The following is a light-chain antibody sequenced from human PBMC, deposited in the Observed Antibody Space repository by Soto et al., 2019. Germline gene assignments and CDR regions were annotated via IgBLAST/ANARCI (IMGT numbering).Light chain of an antibody. CDR3: QQYATTPFT. J-gene: IGKJ3*01. V-gene: IGKV3-20*01. CDR1: QSVGSNY. CDR2: GAS. Sequence: EIVLTQSPGTLSLSLGERATVSCRASQSVGSNYLAWYQRKPGQAPRLLIYGASSRATGIPDRFSGSGSGTDFTLTISRLEPEDFSVYYCQQYATTPFTFGPRTKVDIK.